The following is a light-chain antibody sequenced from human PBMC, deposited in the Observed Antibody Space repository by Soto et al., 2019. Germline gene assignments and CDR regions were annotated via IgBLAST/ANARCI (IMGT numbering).Light chain of an antibody. V-gene: IGKV3-20*01. CDR3: QQYGSSGWT. Sequence: EIVLTQSPGTLSLSPGERATLSCRASQSVSSIYLAWYQQKPGQAPRLLIYGASSRATCIPNRFRGGGSGTDFTLTISRLEPEDFAVYYGQQYGSSGWTFGQGTKV. CDR2: GAS. CDR1: QSVSSIY. J-gene: IGKJ1*01.